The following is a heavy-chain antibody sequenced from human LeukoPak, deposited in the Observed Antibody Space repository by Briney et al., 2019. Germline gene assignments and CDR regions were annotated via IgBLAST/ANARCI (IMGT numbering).Heavy chain of an antibody. CDR3: AKDRSCTNNICHGDF. CDR1: GFTFSSYA. V-gene: IGHV3-23*01. J-gene: IGHJ4*02. D-gene: IGHD2-8*01. Sequence: GGSLRLSCAASGFTFSSYAMSWVRQAPGKGLEWVSGISGSGGDTYYADPVKGRFTISRDNSKNTLYLQMNSLRAEDTAVYYCAKDRSCTNNICHGDFWGQGTLVTVSS. CDR2: ISGSGGDT.